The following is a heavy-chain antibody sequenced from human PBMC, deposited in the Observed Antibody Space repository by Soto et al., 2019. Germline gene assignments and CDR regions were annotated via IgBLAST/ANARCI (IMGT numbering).Heavy chain of an antibody. CDR3: ARGPGRYYDSSGYYGMESYYGMDV. CDR2: INAGNGNT. CDR1: RYTFTSYA. D-gene: IGHD3-22*01. Sequence: ASVKVSCKASRYTFTSYAMHWVRQAPGQRLEWMGWINAGNGNTKYSQKFQGRVTITRDTSASTAYMELSSLRSEDTAVYYCARGPGRYYDSSGYYGMESYYGMDVWGQGTTVTVSS. V-gene: IGHV1-3*01. J-gene: IGHJ6*02.